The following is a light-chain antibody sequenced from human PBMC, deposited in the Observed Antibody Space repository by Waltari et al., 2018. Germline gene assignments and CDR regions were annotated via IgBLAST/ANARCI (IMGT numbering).Light chain of an antibody. Sequence: DIQMTQSPSTLSASVGDRVTITCRASQSISSRLAWYQQKPGKATKLLIYNASTLETEVPSIFSDSGSWTEFTLTISSPQPNDFATYYCQQYNSNLYTFGQWTKLEIK. CDR1: QSISSR. J-gene: IGKJ2*01. CDR2: NAS. CDR3: QQYNSNLYT. V-gene: IGKV1-5*03.